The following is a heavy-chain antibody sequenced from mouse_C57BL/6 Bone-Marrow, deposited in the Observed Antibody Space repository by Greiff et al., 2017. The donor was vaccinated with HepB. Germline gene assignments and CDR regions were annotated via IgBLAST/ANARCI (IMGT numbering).Heavy chain of an antibody. CDR3: ARETDYGNYYAMDY. D-gene: IGHD2-1*01. CDR1: GFSLTSYG. Sequence: VKLMESGPGLVAPSQSLSITCTVSGFSLTSYGVHWVRQPPGKGLEWLVVIWSDGSTTYNSALKSRLSISKDNSKSQVFLKMNSLQTDDTAMYYCARETDYGNYYAMDYWGQGTSVTVSS. J-gene: IGHJ4*01. V-gene: IGHV2-6*03. CDR2: IWSDGST.